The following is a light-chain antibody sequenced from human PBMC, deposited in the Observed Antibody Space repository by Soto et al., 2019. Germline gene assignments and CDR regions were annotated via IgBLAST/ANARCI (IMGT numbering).Light chain of an antibody. CDR2: GAS. Sequence: EIVLTQSPDTLSVSPGERATLSCRASQSISRTLAWYQQKSGQPPRLLIYGASTRVTGFPARFSGSGSGTEFTLTIGSLQSEDFAVYYCQQYNYWPPTFGQGTKVDIK. CDR1: QSISRT. J-gene: IGKJ1*01. V-gene: IGKV3-15*01. CDR3: QQYNYWPPT.